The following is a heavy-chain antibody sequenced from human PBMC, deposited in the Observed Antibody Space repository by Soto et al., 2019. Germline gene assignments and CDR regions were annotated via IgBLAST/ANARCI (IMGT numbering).Heavy chain of an antibody. J-gene: IGHJ4*02. CDR3: ARGVVPAANFDY. D-gene: IGHD2-2*01. Sequence: SETLSLTCTVSGGSISSSSYYWSWIRQPPGKGLEWIGEINHSGSTNYNPSLKSRVTISVDTSKNQFSLKLSSVTAADTAVYYCARGVVPAANFDYWGQGTLVTVSS. V-gene: IGHV4-39*07. CDR1: GGSISSSSYY. CDR2: INHSGST.